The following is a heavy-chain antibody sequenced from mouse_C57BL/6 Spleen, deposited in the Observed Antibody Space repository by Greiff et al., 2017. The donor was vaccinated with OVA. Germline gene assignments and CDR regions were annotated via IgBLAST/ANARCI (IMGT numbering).Heavy chain of an antibody. V-gene: IGHV14-1*01. CDR3: TRYYYRSRDDIDY. CDR1: GFNINDYY. J-gene: IGHJ4*01. CDR2: IDPEDGDT. Sequence: VQLQQSGAELVRPGASVKLSCTASGFNINDYYMHWVKQRPEQGLEWTGRIDPEDGDTEYAPKFQGKATMTADTSSNTAYLQLSSLTSEDTAVYYCTRYYYRSRDDIDYWGQGTSVTVSS. D-gene: IGHD1-1*01.